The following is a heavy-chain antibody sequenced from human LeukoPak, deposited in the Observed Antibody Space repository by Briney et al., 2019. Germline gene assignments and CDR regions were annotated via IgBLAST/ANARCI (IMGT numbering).Heavy chain of an antibody. Sequence: GGSLRLSCAASGFTFDDYAMHWVRQAPGKGLEWVSGISWNSGSIGYADSVKGRSTISRDNAKNSLYLQMNSLRAEDTALYYCAKDTGWGSGAFDIWGQGTMVTVSS. CDR1: GFTFDDYA. J-gene: IGHJ3*02. V-gene: IGHV3-9*01. D-gene: IGHD7-27*01. CDR2: ISWNSGSI. CDR3: AKDTGWGSGAFDI.